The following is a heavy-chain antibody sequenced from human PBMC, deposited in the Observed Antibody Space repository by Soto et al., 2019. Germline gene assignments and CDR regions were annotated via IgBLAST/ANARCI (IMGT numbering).Heavy chain of an antibody. D-gene: IGHD1-20*01. J-gene: IGHJ4*02. CDR3: ARHNRSNWNEDGFDS. V-gene: IGHV4-34*01. Sequence: QVQLQQWGAGLLKPSETLSLTCAVYGGSFSGYYLSWIRQPPGKGLEWIGEINPSGSTNYNPSLKRRGTISVDTSKNQFSLKLSSVPAADTAVYYCARHNRSNWNEDGFDSWGQECLVTVSS. CDR2: INPSGST. CDR1: GGSFSGYY.